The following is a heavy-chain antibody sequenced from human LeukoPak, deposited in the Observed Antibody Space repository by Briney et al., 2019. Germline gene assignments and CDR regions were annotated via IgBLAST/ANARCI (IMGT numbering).Heavy chain of an antibody. V-gene: IGHV3-23*01. J-gene: IGHJ4*02. D-gene: IGHD3-3*01. CDR1: GFTFSSYA. Sequence: GGSLRLSCAASGFTFSSYAMSWVRQAPGKGLEWVSAISGSGGSTYYADSVKGRFTISRDNSKNTLYLQMNSLRAEDTAIYYCAKKIRSGYIFDYWGQGTLVTVSS. CDR3: AKKIRSGYIFDY. CDR2: ISGSGGST.